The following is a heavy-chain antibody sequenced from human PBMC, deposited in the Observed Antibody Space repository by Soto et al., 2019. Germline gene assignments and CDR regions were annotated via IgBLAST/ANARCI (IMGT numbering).Heavy chain of an antibody. V-gene: IGHV3-21*06. D-gene: IGHD3-3*01. CDR3: ARGTTPDYDFWSGYPGAA. CDR1: GFTFSSYN. CDR2: ISSSSSYI. J-gene: IGHJ5*02. Sequence: EVQLVESGGGLVKPGGSLRLSCAASGFTFSSYNMNWVRQAPGKGLEWVSSISSSSSYIYYADSVKGRFTISRDNAKNSLFLQMNSLRAEDMAVYYCARGTTPDYDFWSGYPGAAWCQGTLVTVSS.